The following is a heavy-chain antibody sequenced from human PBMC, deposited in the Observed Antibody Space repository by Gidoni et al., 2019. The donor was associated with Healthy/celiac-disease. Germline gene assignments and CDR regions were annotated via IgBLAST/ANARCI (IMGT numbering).Heavy chain of an antibody. J-gene: IGHJ4*02. V-gene: IGHV1-69*01. CDR1: GAPFSSYA. Sequence: QVQLVQSAAEVKKPGSSANLSCKASGAPFSSYAISWVRQAPGQGLEWMGGIIPIFGTANYAQKFQGRVTITADESTSTAYMELSSLRSEDTAVYYCARVRNYVGGIDYWGQGTLVTVSS. D-gene: IGHD1-7*01. CDR3: ARVRNYVGGIDY. CDR2: IIPIFGTA.